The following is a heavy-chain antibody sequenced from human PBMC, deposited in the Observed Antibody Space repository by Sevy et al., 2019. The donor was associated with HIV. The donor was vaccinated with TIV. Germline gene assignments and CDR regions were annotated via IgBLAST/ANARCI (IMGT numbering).Heavy chain of an antibody. Sequence: GESLKISCVVSGITFSTSGMHWVRQAPGMGLVWVAVISYHGRNKFYADSVKGRSTISRDNSKNILYLQMVSLRAEDTAVYYCAKDFTGYNGMDVWGQGTMVTVSS. V-gene: IGHV3-30*18. CDR2: ISYHGRNK. CDR3: AKDFTGYNGMDV. D-gene: IGHD3-9*01. J-gene: IGHJ6*02. CDR1: GITFSTSG.